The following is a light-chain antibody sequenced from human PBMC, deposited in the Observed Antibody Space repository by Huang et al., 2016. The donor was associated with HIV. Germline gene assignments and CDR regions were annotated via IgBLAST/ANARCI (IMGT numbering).Light chain of an antibody. J-gene: IGKJ5*01. CDR3: QQSYSALSS. Sequence: IQMTQSPTSLSASVGDRVSIACRASQSISTYLNWYQQKPGKAPKLLSSSASARHSGVPSRFSGSGSGTDFTLTIRGLQLDDFATYYCQQSYSALSSFGPGTRL. V-gene: IGKV1-39*01. CDR2: SAS. CDR1: QSISTY.